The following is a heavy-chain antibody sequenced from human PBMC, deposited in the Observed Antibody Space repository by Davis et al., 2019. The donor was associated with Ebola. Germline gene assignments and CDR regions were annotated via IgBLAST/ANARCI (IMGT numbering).Heavy chain of an antibody. V-gene: IGHV3-33*01. Sequence: GGSLRLSCAASGFTFSSYGMHWVRQAPGKGLEWVAVIWYDGSNKYYADSVKGRFTISRDNSKNTLYLQMNSLRAEDTAVYYCARDRDRERWLQYPGYWGQGTLVTVSS. J-gene: IGHJ4*02. CDR3: ARDRDRERWLQYPGY. CDR1: GFTFSSYG. D-gene: IGHD5-24*01. CDR2: IWYDGSNK.